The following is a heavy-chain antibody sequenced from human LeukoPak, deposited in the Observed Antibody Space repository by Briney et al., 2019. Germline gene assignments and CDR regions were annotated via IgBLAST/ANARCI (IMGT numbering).Heavy chain of an antibody. CDR1: GLTFSSYA. CDR3: ARKGGATTYGYYYYYMDV. D-gene: IGHD1-26*01. Sequence: GGSLRLSCAASGLTFSSYAMHWVRQAPGKGLEWVANIKQDGSEKYYVDSVKGRFTISRDNAKNSLYLQMNSLRAEDTAVYYCARKGGATTYGYYYYYMDVWGKGTTVTISS. V-gene: IGHV3-7*01. CDR2: IKQDGSEK. J-gene: IGHJ6*03.